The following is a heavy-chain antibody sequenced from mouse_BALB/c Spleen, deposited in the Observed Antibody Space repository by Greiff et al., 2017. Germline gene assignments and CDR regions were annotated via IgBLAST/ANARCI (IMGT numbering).Heavy chain of an antibody. CDR3: TRWDYYYGSSSYAMDY. CDR1: GYTFTSYW. D-gene: IGHD1-1*01. CDR2: IYPGNSDT. V-gene: IGHV1-5*01. Sequence: EVHLVESGTVLARPGASVKMSCKASGYTFTSYWMHWVKQRPGQGLEWIGAIYPGNSDTSYNQKFKGKAKLTAVTSTSTAYMELSSLTNEDSAVYYCTRWDYYYGSSSYAMDYWGQGTSVTVSS. J-gene: IGHJ4*01.